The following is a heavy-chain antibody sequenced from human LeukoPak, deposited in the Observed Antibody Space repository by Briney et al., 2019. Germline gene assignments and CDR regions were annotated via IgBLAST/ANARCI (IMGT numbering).Heavy chain of an antibody. J-gene: IGHJ4*02. CDR3: VKVAKYYYGSETYYFFEH. D-gene: IGHD3-10*01. Sequence: GESLRLSCAASGFTFTTYWMSWVRQLPGKGLEWVANINQDGTEKYYVDSVKGRFTTSRDNAKNSLDLQMNSLRVEDTGTYYCVKVAKYYYGSETYYFFEHWGQGTPVTASS. CDR1: GFTFTTYW. CDR2: INQDGTEK. V-gene: IGHV3-7*01.